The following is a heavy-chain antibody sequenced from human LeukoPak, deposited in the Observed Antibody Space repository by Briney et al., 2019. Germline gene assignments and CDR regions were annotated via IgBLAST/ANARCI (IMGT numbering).Heavy chain of an antibody. D-gene: IGHD3-3*01. V-gene: IGHV3-74*01. J-gene: IGHJ5*02. CDR3: ARVRYDFWSGYDNWFDP. CDR1: GFTFSSYW. CDR2: INSDGSST. Sequence: PGGSLRLSCAASGFTFSSYWMHWVRQAPGKGLMWVSRINSDGSSTSYADSVKGRFTISRDNAKNTLYLQMNSLRAEDTAVYYCARVRYDFWSGYDNWFDPWGRGTLVTVSS.